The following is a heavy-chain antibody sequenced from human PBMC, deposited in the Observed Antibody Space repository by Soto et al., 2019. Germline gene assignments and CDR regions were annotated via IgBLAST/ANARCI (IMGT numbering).Heavy chain of an antibody. CDR3: ARDGRRVPAAPGFDP. D-gene: IGHD2-2*01. Sequence: SETLSLTCTVSGGSISSGDYYWSWIRQPPGKGLEWIEYIYYSGSTYYNPSLKSRVTISVDTSKNQFSLKLSSVTAADTAVYYCARDGRRVPAAPGFDPWGQGTLVTVSS. J-gene: IGHJ5*02. CDR2: IYYSGST. V-gene: IGHV4-30-4*01. CDR1: GGSISSGDYY.